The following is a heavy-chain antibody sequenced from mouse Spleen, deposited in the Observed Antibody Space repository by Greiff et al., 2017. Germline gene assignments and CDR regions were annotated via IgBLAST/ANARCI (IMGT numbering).Heavy chain of an antibody. J-gene: IGHJ1*01. D-gene: IGHD1-1*01. CDR1: GFSLTSYG. V-gene: IGHV2-2*01. Sequence: VMLVESGPGLVQPSQSLSITCTVSGFSLTSYGVHWVRQSPGKGLEWLGVIWSGGSTDYNAAFISRLSISKDNSKSQVFFKMNSLQADDTAIYYCARNYYYGSSPYWYFDVWGAGTTVTVSS. CDR2: IWSGGST. CDR3: ARNYYYGSSPYWYFDV.